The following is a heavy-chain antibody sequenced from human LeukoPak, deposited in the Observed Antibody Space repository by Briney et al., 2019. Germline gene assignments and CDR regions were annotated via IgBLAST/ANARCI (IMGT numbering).Heavy chain of an antibody. D-gene: IGHD3-10*01. CDR2: ISFDGSNK. J-gene: IGHJ4*02. CDR1: GFSFSNYG. V-gene: IGHV3-30*18. Sequence: GGSLRLSCAASGFSFSNYGMHWVRQAPGKGLEWVAVISFDGSNKYYPDSVKGRFAVSRDNSKNTLYLQMNSLRAEDTAVYYCAKAVRGVCDFWGQGTLVTVTS. CDR3: AKAVRGVCDF.